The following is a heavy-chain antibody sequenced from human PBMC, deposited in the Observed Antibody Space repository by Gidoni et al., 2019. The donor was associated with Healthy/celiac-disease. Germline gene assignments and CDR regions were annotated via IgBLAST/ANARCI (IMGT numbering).Heavy chain of an antibody. V-gene: IGHV3-9*01. Sequence: EVQLVESGGGLVQPGRSLRLSCSASGFTFDDYAMPWVRQAPGKGLEWVAGISWNSGSIGYADSVKGRFTISRDNAKNSLYLQMNSLRAEDTALYYCAKDIGYSGSWYFDYWGQGTLVTVSS. CDR2: ISWNSGSI. D-gene: IGHD1-26*01. CDR1: GFTFDDYA. CDR3: AKDIGYSGSWYFDY. J-gene: IGHJ4*02.